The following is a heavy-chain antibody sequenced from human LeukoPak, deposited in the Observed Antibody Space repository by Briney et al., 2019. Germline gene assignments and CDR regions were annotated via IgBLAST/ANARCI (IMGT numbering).Heavy chain of an antibody. CDR2: IYYSGST. J-gene: IGHJ4*02. V-gene: IGHV4-59*01. CDR3: ARVICSSTSCYPDY. CDR1: GGSISSYY. Sequence: SETLSLTCTVSGGSISSYYWSWIRQPPGKGLEWIGYIYYSGSTNYIPSLKSRVTISVDTSKNQFSLKLSSVTAADTAVYYCARVICSSTSCYPDYWGQGTLVTVSS. D-gene: IGHD2-2*01.